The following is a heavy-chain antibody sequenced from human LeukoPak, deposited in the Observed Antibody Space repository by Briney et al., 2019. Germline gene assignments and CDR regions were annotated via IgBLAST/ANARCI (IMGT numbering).Heavy chain of an antibody. Sequence: GGSLRLSCAASGFTFTTYALSWVRQAPGKGLEWVSTINGNGDNTYYADSVRGRFTISRDTSKNTLYLQMNSLRAEDTAVYYCAKDRPLNWGYYFDYWGQGTLVTVSS. CDR2: INGNGDNT. V-gene: IGHV3-23*01. D-gene: IGHD7-27*01. CDR3: AKDRPLNWGYYFDY. J-gene: IGHJ4*02. CDR1: GFTFTTYA.